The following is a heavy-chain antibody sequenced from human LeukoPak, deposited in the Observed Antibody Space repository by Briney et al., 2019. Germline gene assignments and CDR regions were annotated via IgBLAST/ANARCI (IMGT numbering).Heavy chain of an antibody. J-gene: IGHJ4*02. Sequence: ASVKVSCKASGYTFTSYGISWVRQAPGQGLEWMGWISAYNGNTNYAQKLQGRVTMTADTSTSTAYMELRSLRSDDTAVYYCARQSCSGGSCYPDYWGQGTLVTVSS. D-gene: IGHD2-15*01. CDR1: GYTFTSYG. CDR3: ARQSCSGGSCYPDY. V-gene: IGHV1-18*01. CDR2: ISAYNGNT.